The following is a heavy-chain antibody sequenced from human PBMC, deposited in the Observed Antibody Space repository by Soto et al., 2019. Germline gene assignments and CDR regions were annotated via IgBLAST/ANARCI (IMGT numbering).Heavy chain of an antibody. CDR3: AKDLGAAGAFDY. D-gene: IGHD6-13*01. J-gene: IGHJ4*02. CDR1: GFDFSAYA. V-gene: IGHV3-23*01. Sequence: EVQLLESGGGLVQPGGSLRLSCAASGFDFSAYAMSWVRQAPGKGLEWVSAIIGRGDTTDYADSVKGRFTISRDNSKNTLYLQMNSLRAEDTAVYYCAKDLGAAGAFDYWGQGTLVTVSS. CDR2: IIGRGDTT.